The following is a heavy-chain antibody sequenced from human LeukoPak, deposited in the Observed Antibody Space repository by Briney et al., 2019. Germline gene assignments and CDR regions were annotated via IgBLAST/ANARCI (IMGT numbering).Heavy chain of an antibody. CDR2: MNPNSGNT. D-gene: IGHD2-2*01. J-gene: IGHJ5*02. V-gene: IGHV1-8*01. CDR3: ARSVPAATVLDP. CDR1: GYTFTSYD. Sequence: ASVKVSCKASGYTFTSYDINWVRQATGQGLEWMGWMNPNSGNTGYAQKFQGRVTMTRNTSISTAYMELGSLRSEDTAVYYCARSVPAATVLDPWGQGTLVTVSS.